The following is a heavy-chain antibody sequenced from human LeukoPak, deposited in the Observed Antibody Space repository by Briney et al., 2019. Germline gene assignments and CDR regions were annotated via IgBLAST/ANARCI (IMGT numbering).Heavy chain of an antibody. D-gene: IGHD6-13*01. CDR2: INSNGGST. CDR3: ARARFGSIAAAGSFDY. Sequence: PGGSLRLSCAASGFTFSSYAMHWVRQAPGKGLEYVSAINSNGGSTYYADSVKGRFTISRDNSKNTLYLQMGSLRAEDMAVYYCARARFGSIAAAGSFDYCGQGTLVTVSS. J-gene: IGHJ4*02. CDR1: GFTFSSYA. V-gene: IGHV3-64*02.